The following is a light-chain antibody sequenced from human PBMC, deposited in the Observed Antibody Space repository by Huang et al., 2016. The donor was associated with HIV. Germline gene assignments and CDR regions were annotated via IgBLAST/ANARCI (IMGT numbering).Light chain of an antibody. Sequence: DIQMTQSPSTLSAFVGDRVTITCRTSHRISSWLAWYKQKPGKAPNLLISKASNLESGVPSRFSGNGSGTEFTLTISGLQPDDLATYYCQQQWTFGQGTKVEI. J-gene: IGKJ1*01. V-gene: IGKV1-5*03. CDR2: KAS. CDR3: QQQWT. CDR1: HRISSW.